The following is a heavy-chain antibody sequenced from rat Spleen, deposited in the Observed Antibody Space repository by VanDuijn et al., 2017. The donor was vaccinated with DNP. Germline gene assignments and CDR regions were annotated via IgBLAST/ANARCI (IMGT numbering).Heavy chain of an antibody. CDR3: ARLGWHGWFAY. V-gene: IGHV4-2*01. J-gene: IGHJ3*01. CDR1: GLNFSDYW. CDR2: INKDSSTI. Sequence: EVKLVESGGGLVQPGRSLKLSCVASGLNFSDYWMGWVRQAPGKGLKWIGEINKDSSTINYSPSLKDKFTISRDNAQNTLYLQMSKLGSEDTAIYYCARLGWHGWFAYWGQGTLVTVSS. D-gene: IGHD1-11*01.